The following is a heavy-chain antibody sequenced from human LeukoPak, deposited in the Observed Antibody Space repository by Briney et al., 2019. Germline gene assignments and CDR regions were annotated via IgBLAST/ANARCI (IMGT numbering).Heavy chain of an antibody. V-gene: IGHV5-51*01. J-gene: IGHJ4*02. CDR1: GYSFTSYW. D-gene: IGHD5-24*01. CDR3: AREGKDGFRVIDY. Sequence: GESLKISCQISGYSFTSYWIGWVRQVPGKGLEWMGVIYPGDFDTRYSPAFQGQVTISADKSISTAYLQWSSLKASDTAMYYCAREGKDGFRVIDYWGQGTLVTVSS. CDR2: IYPGDFDT.